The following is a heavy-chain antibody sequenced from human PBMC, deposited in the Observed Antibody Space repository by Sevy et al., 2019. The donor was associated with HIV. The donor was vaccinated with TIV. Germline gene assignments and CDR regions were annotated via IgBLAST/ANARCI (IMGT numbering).Heavy chain of an antibody. J-gene: IGHJ4*02. CDR2: FSFGCGKI. CDR1: GFTFSKYS. D-gene: IGHD2-8*01. Sequence: GGSLRLSCAASGFTFSKYSMSWIRQTPGKGLEWVSNFSFGCGKINYAYSVKGRFTISRDDSRNTFYLQMNSLRAEDTAIYYCAREGCTKPHDYWGQGTVVTVSS. CDR3: AREGCTKPHDY. V-gene: IGHV3-23*01.